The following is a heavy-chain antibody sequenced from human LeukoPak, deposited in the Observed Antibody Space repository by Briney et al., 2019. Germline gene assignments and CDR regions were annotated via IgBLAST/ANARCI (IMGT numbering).Heavy chain of an antibody. Sequence: SETLSLTCTVSGGSISSYYWSWIRQPPGKGLEWIGYIHYSGSTNYNPSLMSRVSTSVDTSKNQISLKLTSVTAADTAVYYCARGPMGNGYYAWGQGTLVTVSS. CDR1: GGSISSYY. CDR2: IHYSGST. D-gene: IGHD3-22*01. CDR3: ARGPMGNGYYA. J-gene: IGHJ5*02. V-gene: IGHV4-59*01.